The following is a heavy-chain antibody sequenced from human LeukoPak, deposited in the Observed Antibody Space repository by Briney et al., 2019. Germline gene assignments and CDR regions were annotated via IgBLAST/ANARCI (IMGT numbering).Heavy chain of an antibody. CDR1: GYTFTSYA. CDR2: IIPIFGTA. CDR3: AEGVLGYCSSTSCYGYYYYMDV. Sequence: SVKVSCKASGYTFTSYAMNWVRQAPGQGLEWMGGIIPIFGTANYAQKFQGRVTITADESTSTAYMELSSLRSEDTAVYYCAEGVLGYCSSTSCYGYYYYMDVWGKGTTVTISS. V-gene: IGHV1-69*13. D-gene: IGHD2-2*01. J-gene: IGHJ6*03.